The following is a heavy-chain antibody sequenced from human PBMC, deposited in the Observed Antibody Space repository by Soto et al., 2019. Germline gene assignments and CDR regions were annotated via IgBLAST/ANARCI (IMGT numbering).Heavy chain of an antibody. CDR1: GFTVSSKY. D-gene: IGHD2-15*01. V-gene: IGHV3-66*01. CDR3: ARDDVLCDGGSCYGVPTDV. Sequence: GGSLRLSCAASGFTVSSKYMSWVRQAPGKGLEWVSLIQSGGTTYYADSVKGRFTISRDSSENTLHLQMDSLRAEDTAVYYCARDDVLCDGGSCYGVPTDVWGKGTTVTVSS. CDR2: IQSGGTT. J-gene: IGHJ6*04.